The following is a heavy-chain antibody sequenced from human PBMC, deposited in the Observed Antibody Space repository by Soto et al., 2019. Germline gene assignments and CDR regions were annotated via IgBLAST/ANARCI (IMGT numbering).Heavy chain of an antibody. CDR2: IYYTGST. V-gene: IGHV4-30-4*01. D-gene: IGHD3-10*01. CDR1: GDSISSGNIY. CDR3: ARVTMVRGIMADY. Sequence: QVQLQESGPGVLKPSQTLFISCSVTGDSISSGNIYWSWARQPPGKGLEWIGYIYYTGSTYYNPSLKSRVTLSVNTSKNQCSLTVTSVTAADTAVYYCARVTMVRGIMADYWGQGTLVTVS. J-gene: IGHJ4*02.